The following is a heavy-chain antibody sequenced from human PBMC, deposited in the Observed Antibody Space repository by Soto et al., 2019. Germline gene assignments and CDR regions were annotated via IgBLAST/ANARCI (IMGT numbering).Heavy chain of an antibody. D-gene: IGHD5-18*01. CDR3: ASGIQLWLRRINNGYSG. CDR1: GGTFSTYA. CDR2: IIPMFGTA. V-gene: IGHV1-69*12. J-gene: IGHJ4*02. Sequence: QVQLVQSGAEVKKPDSSVKVSCKAPGGTFSTYAISWVRQAPGQGLEWMGGIIPMFGTANYAQRFQDRVTITADESTNTVYMELSSLSSDDTAVYFCASGIQLWLRRINNGYSGWGQGTLVTVSS.